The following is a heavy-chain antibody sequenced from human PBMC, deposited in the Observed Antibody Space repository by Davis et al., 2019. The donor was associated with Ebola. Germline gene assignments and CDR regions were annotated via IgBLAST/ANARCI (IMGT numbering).Heavy chain of an antibody. CDR1: GFTFSSYA. Sequence: GESLKISCAASGFTFSSYAMNWVRQAPGKGLEWVSGVGSSGNTDYADSVKGRFAISRDNSKNTLYLQMNSLRAGDTAVYYCAKESDFWSGFYGMDVWGQGTTVTVSS. CDR3: AKESDFWSGFYGMDV. CDR2: VGSSGNT. J-gene: IGHJ6*02. D-gene: IGHD3-3*01. V-gene: IGHV3-23*01.